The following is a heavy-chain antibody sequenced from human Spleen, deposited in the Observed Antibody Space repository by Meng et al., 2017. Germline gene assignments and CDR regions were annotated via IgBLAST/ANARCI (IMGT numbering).Heavy chain of an antibody. CDR2: INHSGST. CDR1: GGSFSGSY. Sequence: QVQLQQWGAGLLKPSETLSLTCAVYGGSFSGSYWSWIRQPPGKGLEWIGEINHSGSTNYNPSLKSRVTISVDTSKNQFSLKLSSVTAADTAVYYCARGSGSPEYCSSTSCYSGGWFDPWGQGTLVTVSS. D-gene: IGHD2-2*02. V-gene: IGHV4-34*01. J-gene: IGHJ5*02. CDR3: ARGSGSPEYCSSTSCYSGGWFDP.